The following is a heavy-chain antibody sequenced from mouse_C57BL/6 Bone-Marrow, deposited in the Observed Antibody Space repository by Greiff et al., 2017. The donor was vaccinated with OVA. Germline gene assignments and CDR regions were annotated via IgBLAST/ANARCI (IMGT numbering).Heavy chain of an antibody. CDR3: ARQDRSYDYGSSYYFDY. V-gene: IGHV5-9*01. D-gene: IGHD1-1*01. CDR1: GFTFSSYT. CDR2: ISGGGGNT. J-gene: IGHJ2*01. Sequence: EVQGVESGGGLVKPGGSLKLSCAASGFTFSSYTMSWVRQTPEKRLEWVATISGGGGNTYYPDSVKGRFTISRDNAKNTLYLQMSSLRSEDTALYYCARQDRSYDYGSSYYFDYWGQGTTLTVSS.